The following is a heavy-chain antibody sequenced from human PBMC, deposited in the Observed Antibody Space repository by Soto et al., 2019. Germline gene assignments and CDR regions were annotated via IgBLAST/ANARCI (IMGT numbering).Heavy chain of an antibody. D-gene: IGHD6-19*01. CDR1: GFTFSSYA. Sequence: VGSLRLSCAASGFTFSSYAMHWVRQAPGKGLEWVAVISYDGSNKYYADSVKGRFTISRDNSKNTLYLQMNSLRAEDTAVYYCARGTSSGWYEVDPWGQGTLVTVSS. J-gene: IGHJ5*02. CDR3: ARGTSSGWYEVDP. CDR2: ISYDGSNK. V-gene: IGHV3-30-3*01.